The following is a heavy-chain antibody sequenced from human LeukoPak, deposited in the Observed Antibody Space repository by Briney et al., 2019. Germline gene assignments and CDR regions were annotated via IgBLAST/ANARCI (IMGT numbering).Heavy chain of an antibody. D-gene: IGHD3-22*01. V-gene: IGHV3-20*04. CDR2: INWQGGAT. CDR3: ARDDYDSSGYSDYFYYMDV. J-gene: IGHJ6*03. CDR1: GFTFEDYG. Sequence: GGSLRLFCAASGFTFEDYGMSWVRLVPGKGLEWVSGINWQGGATAYADSVKGRFTISRDNAKNSLYLQMNSLRAEDTALYYCARDDYDSSGYSDYFYYMDVWGKGTTVTVSS.